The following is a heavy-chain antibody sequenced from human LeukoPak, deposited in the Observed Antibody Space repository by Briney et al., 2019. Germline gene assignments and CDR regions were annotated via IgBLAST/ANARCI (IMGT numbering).Heavy chain of an antibody. CDR2: IWYDGGNK. CDR1: GFTFSSYG. D-gene: IGHD3-22*01. J-gene: IGHJ4*02. V-gene: IGHV3-33*01. CDR3: ARGYYYDSSGYYDY. Sequence: PGGSLRLSCAASGFTFSSYGMHWVRQAPGKGLEWVAVIWYDGGNKYYADSVKGRFTISRDNSKNTLYLQMNSLRAEDTAVYYCARGYYYDSSGYYDYWGQGTVVTVSS.